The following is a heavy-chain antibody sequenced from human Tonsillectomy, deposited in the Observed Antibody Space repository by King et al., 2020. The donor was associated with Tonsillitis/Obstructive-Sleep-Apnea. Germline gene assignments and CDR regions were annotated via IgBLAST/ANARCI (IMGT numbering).Heavy chain of an antibody. Sequence: QLQESGPGLVKPSETLSLTCTVSGGSIGDYYWSWIRQPAGKGLEWIGRINTSGSTNYNPSLKSRVTMSIDTSRNQISLKMTSVTAADTAVYYCARVVMEVVVTAIYWNFDLWGRCTLVTVSS. J-gene: IGHJ2*01. CDR1: GGSIGDYY. V-gene: IGHV4-4*07. CDR2: INTSGST. D-gene: IGHD2-21*02. CDR3: ARVVMEVVVTAIYWNFDL.